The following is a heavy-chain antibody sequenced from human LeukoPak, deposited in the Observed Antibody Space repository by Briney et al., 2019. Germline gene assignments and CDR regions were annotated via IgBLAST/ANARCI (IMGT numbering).Heavy chain of an antibody. CDR1: GFTVRSNY. CDR2: IHSGGST. D-gene: IGHD4-17*01. V-gene: IGHV3-53*01. CDR3: ARDRTTVTHFDY. J-gene: IGHJ4*02. Sequence: GGSLRLSCAASGFTVRSNYMSWVRQAPGKGLEWVSIIHSGGSTYYADSVKGRFTISTDNSKNTLYLQMNSLRDEDTAVYYCARDRTTVTHFDYWGQGTLVTVSS.